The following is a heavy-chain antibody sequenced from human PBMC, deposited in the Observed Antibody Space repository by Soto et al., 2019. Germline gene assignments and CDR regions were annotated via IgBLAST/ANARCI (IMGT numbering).Heavy chain of an antibody. CDR1: GGSISSGNW. J-gene: IGHJ4*02. CDR2: IYYSGSI. V-gene: IGHV4-4*02. D-gene: IGHD3-10*01. Sequence: SETLSLTCAVSGGSISSGNWWSWVRQPPGKGLEWIGQIYYSGSINYNPSLKSRVTISVDTSKNQFSLKLTSVTAADTAIYFCARLVYDTRLNYMYFDFWGQGTLVTVSS. CDR3: ARLVYDTRLNYMYFDF.